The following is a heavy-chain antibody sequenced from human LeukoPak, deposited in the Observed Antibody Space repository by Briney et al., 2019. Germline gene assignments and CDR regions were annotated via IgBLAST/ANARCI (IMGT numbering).Heavy chain of an antibody. CDR2: IRFDGSDK. CDR3: AKGDTS. D-gene: IGHD2-21*02. Sequence: GGSLRLSCAASGFNFSNYDMHWVRQAPGKGLEWVTFIRFDGSDKYYADSVKGRCTISRDNSKNTLYLQMNSLRTEDTAVYYCAKGDTSWGQGTLVTVSS. J-gene: IGHJ5*02. V-gene: IGHV3-30*02. CDR1: GFNFSNYD.